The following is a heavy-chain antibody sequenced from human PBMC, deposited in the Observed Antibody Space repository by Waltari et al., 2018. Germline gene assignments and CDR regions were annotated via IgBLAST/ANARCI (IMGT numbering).Heavy chain of an antibody. J-gene: IGHJ6*03. CDR1: GGSISSYY. CDR2: IYTSGST. Sequence: QVQLQESGPGLVKPSETLSLTCTVSGGSISSYYWSWIRQPAGKGLEWIGRIYTSGSTNYNPSLKSRVTMSVDTSKNQFSLKLSSVTAADTAVYYCASGGSSSDYYYYYYMDVWGKGTTVTVSS. V-gene: IGHV4-4*07. D-gene: IGHD6-6*01. CDR3: ASGGSSSDYYYYYYMDV.